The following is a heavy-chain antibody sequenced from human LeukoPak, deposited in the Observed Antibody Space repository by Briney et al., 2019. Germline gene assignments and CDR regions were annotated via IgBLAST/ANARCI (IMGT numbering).Heavy chain of an antibody. CDR1: GDSFSSNSAA. J-gene: IGHJ6*03. CDR3: ARDRHIAARPGVGDYYYYYMDV. V-gene: IGHV6-1*01. D-gene: IGHD6-6*01. Sequence: SQTLSLTCAISGDSFSSNSAAWNWIRQSPSRGLEWLGRTYYRSKLYNDYAVSVKSRITINPDTSKNQFSLQLNSVTPEDTAVYYCARDRHIAARPGVGDYYYYYMDVWGKGTTVTVSS. CDR2: TYYRSKLYN.